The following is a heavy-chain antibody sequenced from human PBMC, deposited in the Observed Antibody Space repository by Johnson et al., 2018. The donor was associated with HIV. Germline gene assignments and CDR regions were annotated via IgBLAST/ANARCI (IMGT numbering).Heavy chain of an antibody. CDR3: ARDDIRDGKSFDI. CDR2: IYSGGST. Sequence: EKLVESGGGLVQPGGSLRLSCAASGFTVNSNYMSWVRQAPWKGLEWVSVIYSGGSTYYADSVKGRFTISRDNSKNTLYLQMNSLRAEDTAVYYCARDDIRDGKSFDIWGQGTMVTVSS. J-gene: IGHJ3*02. V-gene: IGHV3-66*01. CDR1: GFTVNSNY.